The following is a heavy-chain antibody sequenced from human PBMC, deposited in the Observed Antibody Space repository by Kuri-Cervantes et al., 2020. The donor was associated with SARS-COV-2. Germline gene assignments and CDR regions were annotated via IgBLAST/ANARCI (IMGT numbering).Heavy chain of an antibody. V-gene: IGHV4-61*01. CDR2: IYYSGNT. CDR1: GGSVSSGSHY. CDR3: ARTLDYYGSGTYCFDY. J-gene: IGHJ4*02. Sequence: ESLKISCIVSGGSVSSGSHYWSWIRQPPGKGQEWIGYIYYSGNTKYNPSLKSRVTMSVDTSKNQFSLKLNSVTPADTAVYYCARTLDYYGSGTYCFDYWGQGTLVTVSS. D-gene: IGHD3-10*01.